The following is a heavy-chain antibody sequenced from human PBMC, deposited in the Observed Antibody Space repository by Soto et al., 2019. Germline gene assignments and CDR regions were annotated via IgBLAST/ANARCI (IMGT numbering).Heavy chain of an antibody. CDR2: ITPFKSDT. V-gene: IGHV1-45*02. J-gene: IGHJ3*02. CDR1: GYTFTFRY. Sequence: ASVKVSCKASGYTFTFRYLHWVRQAPGQALEWMGWITPFKSDTNYAQKFQDRVTITRDRSVSTAYMELSNLRSDDTAMYYCARSPFAGSDAFGIWGQGTMVTVSS. D-gene: IGHD1-1*01. CDR3: ARSPFAGSDAFGI.